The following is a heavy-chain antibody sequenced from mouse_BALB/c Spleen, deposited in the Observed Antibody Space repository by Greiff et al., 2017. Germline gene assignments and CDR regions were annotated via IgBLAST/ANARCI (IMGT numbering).Heavy chain of an antibody. D-gene: IGHD2-1*01. J-gene: IGHJ2*01. CDR1: GYTFTDYA. Sequence: VQLQESGAELVRPGASVTLSCKASGYTFTDYAMHWVKQSHAKSLEWIGVISTYYGDASYNQKFKGKATMTVDKSSSTAYMELARLTSEDSAIYYCARWDGNLYYFDYWGQGTTLTVSS. CDR3: ARWDGNLYYFDY. CDR2: ISTYYGDA. V-gene: IGHV1S137*01.